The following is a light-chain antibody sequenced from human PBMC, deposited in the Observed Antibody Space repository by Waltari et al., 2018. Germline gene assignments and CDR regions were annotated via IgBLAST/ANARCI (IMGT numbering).Light chain of an antibody. CDR1: QSINSY. V-gene: IGKV1-39*01. CDR2: PAS. J-gene: IGKJ2*02. Sequence: DIQLTQSPSSLSASVGDTVTLTCRASQSINSYLTWYQQKPGKAPKLLIYPASTLQSGVASRFSGSGCGTDLTVIISTMNREEFADYECQQSYSNRGNYGQGKKMEMK. CDR3: QQSYSNRGN.